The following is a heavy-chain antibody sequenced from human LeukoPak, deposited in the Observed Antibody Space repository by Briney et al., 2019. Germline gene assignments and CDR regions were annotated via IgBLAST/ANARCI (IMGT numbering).Heavy chain of an antibody. D-gene: IGHD2-2*01. J-gene: IGHJ4*02. CDR2: ISSSSSYI. CDR3: ARSPSAEIDY. V-gene: IGHV3-21*01. Sequence: GGSLRLSCVVSGFTVRSNYMSWVRQAPGKGLEWVSSISSSSSYIYYADSVKGRFTISRDNAKNSLYLQMNSLRAEDTAVYYCARSPSAEIDYWGQGALVTVSS. CDR1: GFTVRSNY.